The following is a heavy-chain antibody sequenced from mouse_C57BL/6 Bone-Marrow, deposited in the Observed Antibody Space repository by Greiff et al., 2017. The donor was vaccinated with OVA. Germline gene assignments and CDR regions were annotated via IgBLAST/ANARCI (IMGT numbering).Heavy chain of an antibody. CDR3: AGYLALFAY. J-gene: IGHJ3*01. D-gene: IGHD1-2*01. CDR2: IYPRSGNT. V-gene: IGHV1-81*01. Sequence: VQLQQSGAELARPGASVKLSCKASGYTFTSYGISWVKQRTGQGLEWIGEIYPRSGNTYYNEKFKGKATLTADKSSSPAYMELRRLTADDSAISFGAGYLALFAYWGQGTLVTVSA. CDR1: GYTFTSYG.